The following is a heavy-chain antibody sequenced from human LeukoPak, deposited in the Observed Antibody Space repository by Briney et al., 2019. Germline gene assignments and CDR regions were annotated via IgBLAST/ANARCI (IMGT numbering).Heavy chain of an antibody. V-gene: IGHV3-74*01. CDR2: INSDGSST. Sequence: GGSLRLSCAASGFTFSSYWMHWVRQAPGKGLVWVSRINSDGSSTSYADSVKGRFTISRDNAKNTLYLQMNSLGAEDTAVYYCARGGSSSSWYLAWGQGTLVTVSS. J-gene: IGHJ5*02. CDR1: GFTFSSYW. D-gene: IGHD6-13*01. CDR3: ARGGSSSSWYLA.